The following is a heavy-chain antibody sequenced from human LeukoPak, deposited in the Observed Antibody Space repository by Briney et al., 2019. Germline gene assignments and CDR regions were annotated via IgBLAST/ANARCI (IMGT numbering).Heavy chain of an antibody. CDR1: GGSISSSNYY. V-gene: IGHV4-39*07. J-gene: IGHJ4*02. Sequence: SETLSLTCTVSGGSISSSNYYWGWIRQSPGKGLEWIGEINHSGSTNYNPSLKSRVTISVDTSKNQFSLKLSSVTAADTAVYYCARGHLAYCGGDCRQGLSYWGQGTLVTVSS. D-gene: IGHD2-21*02. CDR2: INHSGST. CDR3: ARGHLAYCGGDCRQGLSY.